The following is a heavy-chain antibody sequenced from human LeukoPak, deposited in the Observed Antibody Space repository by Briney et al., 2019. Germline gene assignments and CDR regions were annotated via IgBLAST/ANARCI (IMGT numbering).Heavy chain of an antibody. CDR1: GGTFSSYA. D-gene: IGHD1-7*01. CDR2: IIPIFGTA. Sequence: SVKVSCKASGGTFSSYAISWVRQAPGQGLEWMGGIIPIFGTANYAQKFQGRVTITTDESTSTAYMELSSLRSEDTAVYYCAYTKWRITGTTLDYWGQGTLVTVSS. V-gene: IGHV1-69*05. CDR3: AYTKWRITGTTLDY. J-gene: IGHJ4*02.